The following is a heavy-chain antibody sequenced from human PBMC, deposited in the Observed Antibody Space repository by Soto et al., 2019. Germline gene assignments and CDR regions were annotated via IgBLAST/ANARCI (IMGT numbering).Heavy chain of an antibody. CDR3: ARLGDNWNDPWY. CDR2: IYYSGFP. D-gene: IGHD1-1*01. J-gene: IGHJ4*02. Sequence: PSETLSLPCSVSDGSITSGSYYWGWIPQPPGKGLEWIGNIYYSGFPYYNPSLKSRVTISVDTSKNQYSLILTSVTAADTAVYYCARLGDNWNDPWYWGQGALVTVSS. V-gene: IGHV4-39*01. CDR1: DGSITSGSYY.